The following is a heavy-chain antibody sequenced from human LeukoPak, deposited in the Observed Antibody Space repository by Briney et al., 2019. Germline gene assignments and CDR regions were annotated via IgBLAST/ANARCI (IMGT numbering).Heavy chain of an antibody. CDR3: ARHSSGWYWAFDI. J-gene: IGHJ3*02. CDR2: IYYSGST. CDR1: GGSISSYY. D-gene: IGHD6-19*01. Sequence: ASETLSLTCTVSGGSISSYYWSWIRQPPGKGLEWNGSIYYSGSTYYNPSLKSRVTISVDTSKNQFSLKLSSVTAADTAVYYCARHSSGWYWAFDIWGQGTMVTVSS. V-gene: IGHV4-39*01.